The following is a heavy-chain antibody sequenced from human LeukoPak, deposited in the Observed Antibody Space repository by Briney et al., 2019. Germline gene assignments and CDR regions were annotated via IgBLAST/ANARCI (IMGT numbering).Heavy chain of an antibody. CDR1: GYTLTELS. CDR3: ATLGDYGDYGGIGGAFDI. D-gene: IGHD4-17*01. J-gene: IGHJ3*02. V-gene: IGHV1-24*01. Sequence: ASVKVSCKVSGYTLTELSMHWVRQAPGKGLEWMGGFDPEDGETIYAQKFQGRGTMTEDTSTDTAYMELSSLRSEDTAVYYCATLGDYGDYGGIGGAFDIWGQGTMVTVSS. CDR2: FDPEDGET.